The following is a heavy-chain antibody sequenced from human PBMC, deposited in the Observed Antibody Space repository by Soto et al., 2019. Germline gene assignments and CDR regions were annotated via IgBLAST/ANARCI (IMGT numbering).Heavy chain of an antibody. CDR3: ASLVAATFDY. V-gene: IGHV3-30-3*01. J-gene: IGHJ4*02. CDR1: GFTFSSYA. D-gene: IGHD2-15*01. CDR2: ISYDGSNK. Sequence: ESGGGVVQPGRSLRLSCAASGFTFSSYAMHWVRQAPGKGLEWVAVISYDGSNKYYADSVKGRFTISRDNSKNTLYLQMNSLRAEDTAVYYCASLVAATFDYWGQGTLVTVSS.